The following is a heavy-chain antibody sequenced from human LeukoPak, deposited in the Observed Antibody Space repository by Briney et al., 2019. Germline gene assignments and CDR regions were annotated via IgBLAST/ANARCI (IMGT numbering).Heavy chain of an antibody. D-gene: IGHD3-10*01. Sequence: PSETLSLTCTVSGGSISSGDYYWSWIRQPPGKGLEWIGYIYYSGSTYYNPSLKSRVTISVDTSKNQFSLRLSSVTAADTAVYYCARGGPRPKYYDWGQGTLVTVSS. J-gene: IGHJ4*02. V-gene: IGHV4-30-4*01. CDR1: GGSISSGDYY. CDR3: ARGGPRPKYYD. CDR2: IYYSGST.